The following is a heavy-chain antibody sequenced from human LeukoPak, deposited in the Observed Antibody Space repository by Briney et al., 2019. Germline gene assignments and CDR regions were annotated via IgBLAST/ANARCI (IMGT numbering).Heavy chain of an antibody. CDR2: IYPGDSDT. V-gene: IGHV5-51*01. CDR3: ARHDYGDFGPFGY. J-gene: IGHJ4*02. Sequence: LGESLKISCKGSGYSFTSYWIGWVRQLPGKGLEWMGAIYPGDSDTRYSPSFQGQVTISADKSISTAYLQWNSLKASDTAMYYCARHDYGDFGPFGYWGQGTLVTVSS. CDR1: GYSFTSYW. D-gene: IGHD4-17*01.